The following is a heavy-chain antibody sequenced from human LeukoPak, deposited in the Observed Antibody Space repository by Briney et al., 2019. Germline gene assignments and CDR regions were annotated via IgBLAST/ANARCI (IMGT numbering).Heavy chain of an antibody. CDR2: ISYDGSNK. CDR3: ARDPGGPYGYCSGGSCYSGWYFDL. J-gene: IGHJ2*01. CDR1: GFTFSSYA. D-gene: IGHD2-15*01. V-gene: IGHV3-30*04. Sequence: PGGSLRLSCAASGFTFSSYAMHWVRQAPGKGLEWVAVISYDGSNKYYADSVKGRFTISRDNSKNTLYLQMNSLRAEDTAVYYCARDPGGPYGYCSGGSCYSGWYFDLWGRGTLVTVSS.